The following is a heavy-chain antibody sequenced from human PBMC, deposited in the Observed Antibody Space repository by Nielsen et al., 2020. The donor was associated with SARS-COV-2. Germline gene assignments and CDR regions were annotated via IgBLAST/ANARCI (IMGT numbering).Heavy chain of an antibody. CDR2: ILHYGGNV. Sequence: GGTLRLSCRASGSSLMTKNMLGQRKAPGKGLEWVAAILHYGGNVYHADSVKGRFTISRDNSRNTLYLQMNTRRPEDTAVYSCARAAYGDLIYGMDVWGRGTTVTVSS. CDR1: GSSLMTKN. J-gene: IGHJ6*02. D-gene: IGHD4-17*01. V-gene: IGHV3-30*04. CDR3: ARAAYGDLIYGMDV.